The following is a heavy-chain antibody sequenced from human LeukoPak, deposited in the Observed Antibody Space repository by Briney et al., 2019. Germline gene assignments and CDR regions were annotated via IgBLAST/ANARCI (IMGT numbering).Heavy chain of an antibody. V-gene: IGHV3-33*01. Sequence: GGSLRLSCAASGFSLSSYGMHWVRQAPGKGLEWVAVIWSDGRNKFYADSVKGRFTVSRDNSKNTLFLQMSSLRADDTALYYCAREVTKDAFDIWGQGTMVTVSS. CDR1: GFSLSSYG. D-gene: IGHD4-17*01. J-gene: IGHJ3*02. CDR2: IWSDGRNK. CDR3: AREVTKDAFDI.